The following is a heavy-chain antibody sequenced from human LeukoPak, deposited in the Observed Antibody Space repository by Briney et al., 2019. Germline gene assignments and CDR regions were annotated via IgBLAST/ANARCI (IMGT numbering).Heavy chain of an antibody. CDR3: ARVRSSWMVGGFDP. CDR2: IYYSGST. CDR1: GGSISSHY. J-gene: IGHJ5*02. Sequence: PSETLSLTCTVSGGSISSHYWSWIRQPPGKGLEWIGYIYYSGSTNYNPSLKSRVTISVDTSKNQFSLKLSSVTAADTAVYYCARVRSSWMVGGFDPWGQGTLVTVSP. V-gene: IGHV4-59*11. D-gene: IGHD6-13*01.